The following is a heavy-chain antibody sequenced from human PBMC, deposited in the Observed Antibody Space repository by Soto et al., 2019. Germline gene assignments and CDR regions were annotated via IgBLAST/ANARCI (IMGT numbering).Heavy chain of an antibody. J-gene: IGHJ4*02. CDR1: GYTFSSDD. V-gene: IGHV1-8*01. CDR3: ARGYRITGTTGQGY. D-gene: IGHD1-7*01. CDR2: MNPNSGNT. Sequence: ASVKVSCKASGYTFSSDDINWVRQATGQGLEWMGWMNPNSGNTGYAQKFQGRVTMTRNTSISTAYMELSSLRSEDTAVYYCARGYRITGTTGQGYWGQGTLVTVSS.